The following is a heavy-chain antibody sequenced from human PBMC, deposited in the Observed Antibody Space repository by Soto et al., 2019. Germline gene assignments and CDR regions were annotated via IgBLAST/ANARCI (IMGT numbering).Heavy chain of an antibody. CDR2: IIPILGIA. CDR1: GGTFSSYT. V-gene: IGHV1-69*02. D-gene: IGHD1-20*01. CDR3: ARAYNWNDGDAFDI. Sequence: QVPLVQSGAEVKKPGSSVKVSCKASGGTFSSYTISWVRQAPGQGLEWMGRIIPILGIANYAQKFQGRVTITADKSTSTAYMELSSLRSEDTAVYYCARAYNWNDGDAFDIWGQGTMVTVSS. J-gene: IGHJ3*02.